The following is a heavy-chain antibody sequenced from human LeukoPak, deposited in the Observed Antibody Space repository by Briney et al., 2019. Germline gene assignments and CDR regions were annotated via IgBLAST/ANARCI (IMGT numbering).Heavy chain of an antibody. CDR2: ITWNSGNL. D-gene: IGHD5-12*01. CDR3: AKGHSGYDPLFF. V-gene: IGHV3-9*01. Sequence: GGSLRLSCTGSGFMFEHLAMHWVRQVPGKGLEWVSAITWNSGNLDYADSVKGRFTISRDNSKKSPYLQMNSLRVDDTAVYYCAKGHSGYDPLFFWGQGALVTVSS. J-gene: IGHJ4*02. CDR1: GFMFEHLA.